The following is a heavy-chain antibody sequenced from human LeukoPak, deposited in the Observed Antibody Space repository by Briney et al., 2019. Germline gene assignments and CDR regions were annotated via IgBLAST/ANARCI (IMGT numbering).Heavy chain of an antibody. J-gene: IGHJ5*02. CDR1: GYTFTSYG. CDR2: ISAYNGNT. Sequence: ASVKVSCKASGYTFTSYGISWVRQAPGQGLEWKGWISAYNGNTNYAQKLQGRVTMTTDTSTSTAYMELRSLRSDDTAVYYCARAYDVDTAMVAPQFDPWGQGTLVTVSS. V-gene: IGHV1-18*01. D-gene: IGHD5-18*01. CDR3: ARAYDVDTAMVAPQFDP.